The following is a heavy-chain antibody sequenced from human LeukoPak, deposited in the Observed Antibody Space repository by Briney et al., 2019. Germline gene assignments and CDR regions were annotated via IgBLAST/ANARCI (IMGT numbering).Heavy chain of an antibody. D-gene: IGHD1-14*01. CDR1: GFTFSSYW. CDR3: ARGDPERGVWYFDL. J-gene: IGHJ2*01. CDR2: IKQDGSEK. Sequence: GGSLRLSCAASGFTFSSYWMSWVRQAPGKGLEWVANIKQDGSEKYYVDSVKGRFTISRDNAKNSLYLQMNSLRAEDTAVYYCARGDPERGVWYFDLWGRGTLVTVSS. V-gene: IGHV3-7*01.